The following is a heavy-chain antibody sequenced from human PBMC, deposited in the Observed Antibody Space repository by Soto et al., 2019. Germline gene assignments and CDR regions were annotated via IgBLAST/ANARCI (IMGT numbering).Heavy chain of an antibody. CDR2: INHSGST. CDR1: GGSFSGYY. V-gene: IGHV4-34*01. J-gene: IGHJ5*02. CDR3: ARAYYYGSGPRRWFDP. Sequence: SETLSLTCAAYGGSFSGYYWSWIRQPPGKGLEWIGEINHSGSTNYNPSLKSRVTISVDTSKNQFSLKLSSVTAADTAVYYCARAYYYGSGPRRWFDPWGPGTLVTVYS. D-gene: IGHD3-10*01.